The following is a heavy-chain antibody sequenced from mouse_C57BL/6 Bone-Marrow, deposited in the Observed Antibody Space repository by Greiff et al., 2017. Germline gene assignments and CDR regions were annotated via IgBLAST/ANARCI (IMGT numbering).Heavy chain of an antibody. D-gene: IGHD2-4*01. V-gene: IGHV6-3*01. CDR3: TDDYDERYYAMDY. Sequence: EVKVEESGGGLVQPGGSMKLSCVASGFTFSNYWMNWVRQSPEKGLEWVAQIRLKSDNYATHYAESVKGRFTISRDDSKSSVYLQMNNLRAEDTGIYYCTDDYDERYYAMDYWGQGTSVTVSS. J-gene: IGHJ4*01. CDR2: IRLKSDNYAT. CDR1: GFTFSNYW.